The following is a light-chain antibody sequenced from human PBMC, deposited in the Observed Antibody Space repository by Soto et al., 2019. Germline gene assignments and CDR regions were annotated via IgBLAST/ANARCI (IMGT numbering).Light chain of an antibody. CDR1: QSVSND. V-gene: IGKV3-11*01. J-gene: IGKJ1*01. CDR3: QQRSNWWT. Sequence: EILMTQSPATLAVSPGERATLSCRASQSVSNDLAWYQQKPGQAPRVLIYAASTRATGIPARLSGSGSGTDFTLTISSLEPEDSAVYYCQQRSNWWTFGQGTKVDIK. CDR2: AAS.